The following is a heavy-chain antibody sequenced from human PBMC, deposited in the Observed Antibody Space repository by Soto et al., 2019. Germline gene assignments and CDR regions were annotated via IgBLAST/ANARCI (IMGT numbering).Heavy chain of an antibody. J-gene: IGHJ4*02. CDR2: LSGSGGTT. CDR1: GFTFSTYA. D-gene: IGHD3-10*01. Sequence: GGSLRLSCSTSGFTFSTYAMNWVRQAPGKGLEWVSALSGSGGTTYYADSVRGRFTISRDNSKNILFLQMSSLRAEDTALYYCAKQRAGYGSGSDTFYFDFWGQGTLVTVSS. CDR3: AKQRAGYGSGSDTFYFDF. V-gene: IGHV3-23*01.